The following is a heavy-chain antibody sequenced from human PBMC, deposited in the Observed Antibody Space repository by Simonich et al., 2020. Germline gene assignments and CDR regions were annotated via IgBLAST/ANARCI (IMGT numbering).Heavy chain of an antibody. J-gene: IGHJ3*02. CDR2: MISSRYI. Sequence: EVQLVESGGGLVKPGGSLRLSCAASGFTFSSYSMNWVRQAPGKGLEWVTSMISSRYIYDADSVKGRFTIPRDNAKNSLYLQMNSLRAEDTAVYYCAREQARGGAFDIWGQGTMVTVSS. V-gene: IGHV3-21*01. D-gene: IGHD3-16*01. CDR1: GFTFSSYS. CDR3: AREQARGGAFDI.